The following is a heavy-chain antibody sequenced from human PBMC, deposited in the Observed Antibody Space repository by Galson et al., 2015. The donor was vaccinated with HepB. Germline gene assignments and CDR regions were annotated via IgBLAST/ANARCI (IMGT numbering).Heavy chain of an antibody. CDR3: ARDRFTVTRREHYWYFDL. J-gene: IGHJ2*01. CDR1: GYTFTSYY. Sequence: SVKVSCKASGYTFTSYYMHWVRQAPGQGLEWMGIINPSGGSTSYAQKFQGRVTMTRDTSTSTVYMELSSLRSEDTAVYYCARDRFTVTRREHYWYFDLWGRGTLVTVSS. V-gene: IGHV1-46*01. CDR2: INPSGGST. D-gene: IGHD4-17*01.